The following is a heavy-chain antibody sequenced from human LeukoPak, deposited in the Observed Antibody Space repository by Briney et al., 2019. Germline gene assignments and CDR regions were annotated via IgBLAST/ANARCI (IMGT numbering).Heavy chain of an antibody. J-gene: IGHJ5*02. V-gene: IGHV3-48*01. D-gene: IGHD2-2*02. CDR2: ISSSSSTI. CDR3: ASLKGYCSSTSCYTYNWFDP. Sequence: GGSLRLSCAASGFTFSSYSMNWVRQAPGKGLEWVSYISSSSSTIYYADSVKGRFTISRDNAKNSLYLQMNSLRAEDTAVYYCASLKGYCSSTSCYTYNWFDPWGQGTLVTVS. CDR1: GFTFSSYS.